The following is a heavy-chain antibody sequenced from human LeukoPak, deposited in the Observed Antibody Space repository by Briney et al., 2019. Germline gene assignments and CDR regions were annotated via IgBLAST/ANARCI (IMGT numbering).Heavy chain of an antibody. Sequence: GGSLRLSCAASGFTFSSFAMNWVRQAPGKGLEWLSYISVGSGTIYYADPVKGRFTISRDNAKNSLYLQMNSLRAEDTAVYYRARGRFSKSSNCFDPWGQGTLVTVSS. D-gene: IGHD3-16*01. CDR3: ARGRFSKSSNCFDP. CDR1: GFTFSSFA. V-gene: IGHV3-48*01. CDR2: ISVGSGTI. J-gene: IGHJ5*02.